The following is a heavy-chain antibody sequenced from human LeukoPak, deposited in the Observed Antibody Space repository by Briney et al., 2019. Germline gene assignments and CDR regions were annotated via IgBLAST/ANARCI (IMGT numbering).Heavy chain of an antibody. D-gene: IGHD6-19*01. J-gene: IGHJ4*02. CDR3: ARRRITVAGGYFDY. V-gene: IGHV5-51*01. CDR2: IYPDDSDT. CDR1: GYNFTNYW. Sequence: GESLKISCKGSGYNFTNYWIGWVRQMPGKGLEWMGIIYPDDSDTTYSPSFQGQVTISADKSISTAYLQWSSLKASDTAMYYCARRRITVAGGYFDYWGQGTLVTVSS.